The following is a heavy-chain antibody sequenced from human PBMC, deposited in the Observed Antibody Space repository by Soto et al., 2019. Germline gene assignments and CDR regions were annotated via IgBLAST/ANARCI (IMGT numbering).Heavy chain of an antibody. CDR1: VFTFSSYA. CDR2: ISGSDGRT. Sequence: PVGYLRLSCASSVFTFSSYAMSCVRHAPGKWLEWVSSISGSDGRTYYADSVKGRFSISRDNSKNTLYLKMNSLRAEDTAVYYCAKRGIAVVVDHFPFEAWGQGTFGTVSS. V-gene: IGHV3-23*01. J-gene: IGHJ5*02. D-gene: IGHD2-15*01. CDR3: AKRGIAVVVDHFPFEA.